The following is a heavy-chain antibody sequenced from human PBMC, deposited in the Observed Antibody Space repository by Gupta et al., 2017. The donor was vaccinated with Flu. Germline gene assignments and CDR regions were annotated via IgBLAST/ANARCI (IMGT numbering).Heavy chain of an antibody. CDR3: ARAPPYGCSSTSCPGGPYAFDI. J-gene: IGHJ3*02. CDR1: GGSFSGYY. V-gene: IGHV4-34*01. D-gene: IGHD2-2*01. Sequence: QVQLQQWGAGLLKPSETLSLTCAVYGGSFSGYYWSWIRQPPGKGLEWIGEINHSGSTNYNPSLKSRVTISVDTSKNQFSLKLSSVTAADTAVYYCARAPPYGCSSTSCPGGPYAFDIWGQGTMVTVSS. CDR2: INHSGST.